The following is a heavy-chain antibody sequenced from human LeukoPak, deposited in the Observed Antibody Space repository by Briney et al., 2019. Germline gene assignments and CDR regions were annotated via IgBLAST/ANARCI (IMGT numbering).Heavy chain of an antibody. D-gene: IGHD6-13*01. CDR2: INHSGST. V-gene: IGHV4-34*01. Sequence: PSETLSLTCDVSGGSLSGYYWSWIRQPPGKGLEWIGEINHSGSTNYNPSLKSRVTISVDTSKNQFSLKLSSVTAADTAVYYCARQGIAAAEIWGQGTMVTVSS. CDR1: GGSLSGYY. J-gene: IGHJ3*02. CDR3: ARQGIAAAEI.